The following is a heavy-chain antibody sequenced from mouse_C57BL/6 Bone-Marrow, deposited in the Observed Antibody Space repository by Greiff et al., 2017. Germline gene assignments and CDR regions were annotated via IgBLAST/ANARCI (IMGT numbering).Heavy chain of an antibody. CDR3: ARKGRYCPFDY. CDR2: TWWDDDK. V-gene: IGHV8-8*01. CDR1: GFSLSTFGMG. J-gene: IGHJ2*01. Sequence: QVTLKESGPGILQPSQTLSLTCSFSGFSLSTFGMGVGWIRQPSGKGLEWLAHTWWDDDKYYNPALKSRLTNSKDTTKYQVFLRIANVDTADTATYYCARKGRYCPFDYWGQGTTLTVSS. D-gene: IGHD2-14*01.